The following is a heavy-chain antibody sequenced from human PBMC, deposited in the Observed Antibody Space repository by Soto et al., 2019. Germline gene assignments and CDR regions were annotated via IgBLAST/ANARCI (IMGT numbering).Heavy chain of an antibody. CDR3: ASYLGELSLMSPYYFDY. D-gene: IGHD3-16*02. J-gene: IGHJ4*02. Sequence: QVQLVESGGGVVQPGRSLRLSCAASGFTFSSYAMHWVRQAPGKGLEWGAVISYDGSNKYYADSVKGRFTISRDNSKNTLYLQMNSLRAEDTAVYYCASYLGELSLMSPYYFDYWGQGTLVTVSS. CDR1: GFTFSSYA. CDR2: ISYDGSNK. V-gene: IGHV3-30-3*01.